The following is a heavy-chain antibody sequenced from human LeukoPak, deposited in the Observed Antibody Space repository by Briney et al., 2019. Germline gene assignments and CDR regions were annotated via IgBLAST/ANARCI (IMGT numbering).Heavy chain of an antibody. J-gene: IGHJ4*02. CDR2: INPNSGGT. Sequence: ASVKVSCKASGYTFTGYYMHWVRQAPGQGLEWMGWINPNSGGTNYAQKLQGRVTMTTDTSTSTAYVELRSLRSDDTALYYCARGGSGSYQQIIDYWGQGTLVTVSS. CDR1: GYTFTGYY. D-gene: IGHD1-26*01. CDR3: ARGGSGSYQQIIDY. V-gene: IGHV1-2*02.